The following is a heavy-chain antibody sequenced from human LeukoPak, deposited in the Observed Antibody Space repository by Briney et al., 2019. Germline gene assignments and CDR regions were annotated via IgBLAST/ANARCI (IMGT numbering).Heavy chain of an antibody. CDR1: GFTFSSYS. CDR3: AKDPTYYYGSGSYVY. V-gene: IGHV3-48*01. D-gene: IGHD3-10*01. CDR2: INIVNNAI. J-gene: IGHJ4*02. Sequence: PGGSLRLSCAASGFTFSSYSMNWVRQAPGKGLEWVSHINIVNNAIYYADSVKGRFTISRDNSKNTLYLQMNSLRAEDTAVYYCAKDPTYYYGSGSYVYWGQGTLVTVSS.